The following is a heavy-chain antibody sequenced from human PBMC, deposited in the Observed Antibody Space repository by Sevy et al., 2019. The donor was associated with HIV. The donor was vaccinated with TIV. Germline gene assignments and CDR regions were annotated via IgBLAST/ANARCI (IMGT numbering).Heavy chain of an antibody. CDR2: INNDGTYI. Sequence: GGSLRLSCVVSGFNFRDYSVNWVRQAPGKGLEWVSSINNDGTYIFYGDSVKGRFTVSRDNAKNSLYLHMNSLRADDTAVYYCVRDGGDEYGAGSYYGPFDYWGRGTLVTVSP. V-gene: IGHV3-21*06. CDR1: GFNFRDYS. J-gene: IGHJ4*02. D-gene: IGHD3-10*01. CDR3: VRDGGDEYGAGSYYGPFDY.